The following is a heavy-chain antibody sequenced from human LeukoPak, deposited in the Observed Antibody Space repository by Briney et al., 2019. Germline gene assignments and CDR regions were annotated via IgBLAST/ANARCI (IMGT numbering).Heavy chain of an antibody. J-gene: IGHJ4*02. CDR2: IWYDGSKT. Sequence: XLSCXXSXXTXSSHGXHWVRQAPGKGLDWVAVIWYDGSKTLYADSVKGRFTISRDDSKNTLYLQMNSLRAEDTAVYYCAREASGYYRDFWGQGTLVTVSS. D-gene: IGHD3-3*01. V-gene: IGHV3-33*01. CDR3: AREASGYYRDF. CDR1: XXTXSSHG.